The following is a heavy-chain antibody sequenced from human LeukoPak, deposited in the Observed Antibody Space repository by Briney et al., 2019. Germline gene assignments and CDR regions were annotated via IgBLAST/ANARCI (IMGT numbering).Heavy chain of an antibody. CDR2: IYTSGST. Sequence: SQTLSLTCTVSGGSISSGSYYWSWIRQPAGKGLEWIGRIYTSGSTNYNPSLKSRVTISVDTSKNQFSLKLSSVTAADTAVYYCARFVSSWYYFDYWGQGTLVTVSS. J-gene: IGHJ4*02. CDR1: GGSISSGSYY. CDR3: ARFVSSWYYFDY. V-gene: IGHV4-61*02. D-gene: IGHD6-13*01.